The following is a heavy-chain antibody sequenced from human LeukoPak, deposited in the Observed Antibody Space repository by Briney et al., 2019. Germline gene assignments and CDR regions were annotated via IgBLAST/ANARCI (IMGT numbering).Heavy chain of an antibody. CDR3: ARDGLVSGEY. CDR2: IIPIFATA. J-gene: IGHJ4*02. CDR1: GGTFSNYA. Sequence: SVKVSCKASGGTFSNYAFSWVRQAPRQGLEWMGGIIPIFATANYAQKFQGRVTVTADESTSTAYMELTSLRSEDTAVYYCARDGLVSGEYWGQGTLVTVSS. V-gene: IGHV1-69*13. D-gene: IGHD6-19*01.